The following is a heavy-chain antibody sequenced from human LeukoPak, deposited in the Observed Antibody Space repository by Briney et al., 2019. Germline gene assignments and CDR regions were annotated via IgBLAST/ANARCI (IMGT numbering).Heavy chain of an antibody. CDR1: GYSFTSYW. Sequence: GESLKISCKGSGYSFTSYWIGWVRQMPGKGLEWMGIIYPGDSDTRYSPSFQGQVTISADKSISTAYLQWSSLKASDTAMYYCASGKGLRSNYYYGMDVWGQGTTVTVSS. CDR3: ASGKGLRSNYYYGMDV. CDR2: IYPGDSDT. J-gene: IGHJ6*02. V-gene: IGHV5-51*01. D-gene: IGHD4-17*01.